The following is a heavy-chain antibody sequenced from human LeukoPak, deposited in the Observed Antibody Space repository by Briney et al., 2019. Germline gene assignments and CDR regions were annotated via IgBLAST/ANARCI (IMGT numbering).Heavy chain of an antibody. V-gene: IGHV3-74*01. CDR3: AREGPLLCLED. CDR2: INSDGSST. J-gene: IGHJ4*02. CDR1: GFIVSDNH. D-gene: IGHD2/OR15-2a*01. Sequence: GGSLRLSCAASGFIVSDNHMGWVRQAPGKGLVWVSRINSDGSSTSYADSVKGRFTISRDNAKNTLYLQMNSLRAEDTAVYYCAREGPLLCLEDWGQGTLVTVSS.